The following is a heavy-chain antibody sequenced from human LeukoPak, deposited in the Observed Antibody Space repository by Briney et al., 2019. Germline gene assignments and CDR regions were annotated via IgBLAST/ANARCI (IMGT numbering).Heavy chain of an antibody. CDR1: GYTFTSYD. V-gene: IGHV1-8*01. J-gene: IGHJ4*02. Sequence: GASVKVSCKASGYTFTSYDINWVRQATGQGLEWMGRMNPNSGNTGYAQKFQGRVTMTRNTSISTAYMELSSLRSEDTAVYYCARVVVAATGLDYWGQGTLVTVSS. CDR3: ARVVVAATGLDY. CDR2: MNPNSGNT. D-gene: IGHD2-15*01.